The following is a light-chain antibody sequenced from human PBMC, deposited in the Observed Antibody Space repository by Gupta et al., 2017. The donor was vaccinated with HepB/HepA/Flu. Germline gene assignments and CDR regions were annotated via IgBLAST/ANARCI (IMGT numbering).Light chain of an antibody. J-gene: IGLJ2*01. Sequence: QSALTQPASVPGSPGKWITISCTGTSSDVGSYNLVSWYQQHPGKAPQLMIYEVSKRTSGGCNRFSGYKSATTATLTISGRQAEDDDDYYCCAYAGSSVVFGGGTKLTVL. CDR3: CAYAGSSVV. V-gene: IGLV2-23*02. CDR1: SSDVGSYNL. CDR2: EVS.